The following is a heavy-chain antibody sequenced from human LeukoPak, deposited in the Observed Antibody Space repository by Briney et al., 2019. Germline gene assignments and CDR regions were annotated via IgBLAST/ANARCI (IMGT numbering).Heavy chain of an antibody. D-gene: IGHD6-19*01. J-gene: IGHJ1*01. CDR2: INSYNGNT. CDR3: ARSSLGSGWYGEYFHH. V-gene: IGHV1-18*01. CDR1: GYTFTSFG. Sequence: ASVKVSCKASGYTFTSFGISWVRQAPGQGLEWMGWINSYNGNTKYAQNFQGRVTMTTDTSTSTAYMELRSLRSDDTAVYYCARSSLGSGWYGEYFHHWGQGTLVTVSS.